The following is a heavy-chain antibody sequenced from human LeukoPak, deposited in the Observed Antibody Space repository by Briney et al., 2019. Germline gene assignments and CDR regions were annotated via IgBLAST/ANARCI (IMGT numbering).Heavy chain of an antibody. J-gene: IGHJ3*02. CDR3: ARAYSSDGGGYSKTPDAFDI. CDR1: GYTFTGYY. D-gene: IGHD3-22*01. Sequence: ASVKVSCKASGYTFTGYYMHCVRQAPGQGLEWMGWINPKSGGTNYAQKFQGRVTMTRDTSIRKAYMELSRLTSDDTAVYYCARAYSSDGGGYSKTPDAFDIWGQGTMITVSS. CDR2: INPKSGGT. V-gene: IGHV1-2*02.